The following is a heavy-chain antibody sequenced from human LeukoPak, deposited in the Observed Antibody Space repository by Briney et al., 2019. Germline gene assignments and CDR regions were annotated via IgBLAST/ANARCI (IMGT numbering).Heavy chain of an antibody. CDR2: ISSSGSTI. CDR1: GFTFSDYY. V-gene: IGHV3-11*01. CDR3: AKAQALAIAVAGTGTDY. J-gene: IGHJ4*02. Sequence: GGSLRLSCAASGFTFSDYYMSWIRQAPGKGLEWVSYISSSGSTIYYADSVKGRFTISRDNAKNSLYLQMNSLRAEDTALYYCAKAQALAIAVAGTGTDYWGQGTLVTVSS. D-gene: IGHD6-19*01.